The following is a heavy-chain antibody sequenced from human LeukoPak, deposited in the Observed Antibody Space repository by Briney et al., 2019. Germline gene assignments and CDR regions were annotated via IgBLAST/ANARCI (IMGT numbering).Heavy chain of an antibody. CDR3: ARGRTVTTFRSGWFDP. V-gene: IGHV4-59*12. Sequence: SETLSLTCTVSGGSISSYYWSWIRQPPGKGLEWIGYIYYSGSTNYNPSLKSRVTISVDTSKNQFSLKLSSVTAADTAVYYCARGRTVTTFRSGWFDPWGQGTLVTVSS. J-gene: IGHJ5*02. CDR1: GGSISSYY. CDR2: IYYSGST. D-gene: IGHD4-17*01.